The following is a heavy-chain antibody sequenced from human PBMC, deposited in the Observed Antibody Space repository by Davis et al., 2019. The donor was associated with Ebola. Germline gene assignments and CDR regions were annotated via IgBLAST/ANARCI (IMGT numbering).Heavy chain of an antibody. V-gene: IGHV1-2*04. CDR2: INPNSGGT. J-gene: IGHJ4*02. CDR1: GYTFTGYY. Sequence: ASVKVSCKASGYTFTGYYMHWVRQAPGQGLEWMGWINPNSGGTNYAQKFQGWATMTRDTSISTAYMELSRLRSDDTAVYYCARGGGSSKRTMGYWGQGTLVTVSS. D-gene: IGHD1-26*01. CDR3: ARGGGSSKRTMGY.